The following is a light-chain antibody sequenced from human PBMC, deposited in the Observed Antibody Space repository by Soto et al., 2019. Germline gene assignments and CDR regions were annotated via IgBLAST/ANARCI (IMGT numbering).Light chain of an antibody. Sequence: EIVLTQSPGTLSLSPGERATLSCRSSHSVSSNYLAWYQQKPGQAPRLLIYDVCSRATGIPDRFSGSGSGTDFTHTISRLEPVDFAVYYCQQYGISPTFGQGTKVQIK. CDR3: QQYGISPT. CDR1: HSVSSNY. V-gene: IGKV3-20*01. J-gene: IGKJ1*01. CDR2: DVC.